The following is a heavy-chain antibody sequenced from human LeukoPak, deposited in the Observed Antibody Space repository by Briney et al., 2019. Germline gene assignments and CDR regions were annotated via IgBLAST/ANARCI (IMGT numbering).Heavy chain of an antibody. CDR2: INHSGST. D-gene: IGHD5-12*01. V-gene: IGHV4-34*01. CDR3: ARGYSGYDPFDY. CDR1: GGSFSGYY. Sequence: SETLSLTCAVYGGSFSGYYCSWIRQPPGKGLEWIGEINHSGSTNYNPSLKSRVTISVDTSKNQFSLKLSSVTAADTAVYYCARGYSGYDPFDYWGQGTLVTVSS. J-gene: IGHJ4*02.